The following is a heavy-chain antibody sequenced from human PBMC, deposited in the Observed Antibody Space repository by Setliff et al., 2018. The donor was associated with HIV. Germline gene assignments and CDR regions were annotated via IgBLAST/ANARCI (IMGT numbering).Heavy chain of an antibody. CDR2: IYYSGST. CDR3: ARHKYYYDSSGGGALDY. Sequence: PSETLSLTCTVSGGSISSSSYYWGWIRQPPGKGLEWIGSIYYSGSTYYNPSLKSRVTISVDTSKNQFSLKLSSVTAADTAVYYCARHKYYYDSSGGGALDYWGQGTLVTVSS. CDR1: GGSISSSSYY. J-gene: IGHJ4*02. V-gene: IGHV4-39*01. D-gene: IGHD3-22*01.